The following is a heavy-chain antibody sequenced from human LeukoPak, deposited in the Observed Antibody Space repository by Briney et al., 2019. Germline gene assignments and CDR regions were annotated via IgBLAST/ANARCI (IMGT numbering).Heavy chain of an antibody. V-gene: IGHV3-48*02. D-gene: IGHD6-19*01. CDR2: IGFTGGTT. J-gene: IGHJ4*02. Sequence: GGSLRLSCAASGFTFSHYSMSWVRQAPGKGLEWISYIGFTGGTTYYADSVQGRFTISRDDVKNSLYLQMNSVRDEDTAVYYCATKQWLAPPPDSWGQGTPVTVSS. CDR1: GFTFSHYS. CDR3: ATKQWLAPPPDS.